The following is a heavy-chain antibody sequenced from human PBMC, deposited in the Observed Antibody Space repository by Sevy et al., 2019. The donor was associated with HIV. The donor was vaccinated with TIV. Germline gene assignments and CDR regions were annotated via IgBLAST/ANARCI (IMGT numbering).Heavy chain of an antibody. CDR1: DGSFSGYY. CDR2: INESGIT. CDR3: ARSPTVVVVPGAPSWFDP. Sequence: SENLSLTCAVHDGSFSGYYWNWIRQLPGKGLEWIGEINESGITYYNPSLKSRVTIPVDTSKKQFSLKLNSVTAVDSAVYFCARSPTVVVVPGAPSWFDPWGQGTLVTVSS. D-gene: IGHD2-2*01. V-gene: IGHV4-34*01. J-gene: IGHJ5*02.